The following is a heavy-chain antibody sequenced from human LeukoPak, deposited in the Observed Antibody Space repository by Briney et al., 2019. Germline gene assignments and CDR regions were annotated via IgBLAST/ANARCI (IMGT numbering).Heavy chain of an antibody. CDR2: TSYDGSNK. CDR3: VRGRSGSYYGVDV. Sequence: GGSLRLSCAASGFIFSNYGMHWVRQAPGKGLEWVAGTSYDGSNKYYADSVKGRFTISRDNAKDSLYLQMNSLRAEDTAVYYCVRGRSGSYYGVDVWGQGTTVTVSS. J-gene: IGHJ6*02. D-gene: IGHD1-26*01. V-gene: IGHV3-30*03. CDR1: GFIFSNYG.